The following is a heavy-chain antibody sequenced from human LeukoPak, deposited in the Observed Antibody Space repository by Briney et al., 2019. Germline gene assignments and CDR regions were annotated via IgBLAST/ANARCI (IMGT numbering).Heavy chain of an antibody. CDR2: IKQDGSEK. D-gene: IGHD6-13*01. CDR1: GFTFSSYW. V-gene: IGHV3-7*01. J-gene: IGHJ4*02. Sequence: GGSLRLSCAASGFTFSSYWMSWVRQAPGKGLEWVANIKQDGSEKYYVDSVKGRFTISRDNAKNSLYLQTNSLRAEDTAVYYCARDPSIAAPSTHYWGQGTLVTVSS. CDR3: ARDPSIAAPSTHY.